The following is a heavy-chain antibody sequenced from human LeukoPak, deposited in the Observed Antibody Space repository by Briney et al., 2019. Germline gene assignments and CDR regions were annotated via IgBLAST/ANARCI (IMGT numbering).Heavy chain of an antibody. Sequence: GGSLRLSCAASGFTFSTAWMNWLRQFPGKGLEWVGRIKSNVEGAITEYDTRVKGRFNISRDDSNNMLYLQMTRLKTEDTALYYCATDENAYSFGVWGQGTLVTVSS. V-gene: IGHV3-15*01. CDR3: ATDENAYSFGV. CDR1: GFTFSTAW. D-gene: IGHD5-18*01. J-gene: IGHJ4*02. CDR2: IKSNVEGAIT.